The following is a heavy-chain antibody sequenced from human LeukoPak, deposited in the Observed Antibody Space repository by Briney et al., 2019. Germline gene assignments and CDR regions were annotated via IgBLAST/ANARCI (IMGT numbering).Heavy chain of an antibody. D-gene: IGHD3-10*01. CDR1: GFTFSDYY. CDR3: ARDLSYYGSGSSLGY. CDR2: ISSSGSTI. V-gene: IGHV3-11*01. J-gene: IGHJ4*02. Sequence: SGGSLRLSCAASGFTFSDYYMSWIRQAPGKGLEWVSYISSSGSTIYYADSVKGRFTISRDNAKNSLYLQMNSLRAEDTAVYYCARDLSYYGSGSSLGYWGRGTLVTVSS.